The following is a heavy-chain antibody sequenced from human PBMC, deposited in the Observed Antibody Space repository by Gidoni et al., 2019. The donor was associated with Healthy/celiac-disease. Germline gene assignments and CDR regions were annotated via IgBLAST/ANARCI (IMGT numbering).Heavy chain of an antibody. J-gene: IGHJ4*02. CDR1: GFPFSSYT. Sequence: EVQLLESGGGLVQPGGSLRLSCAASGFPFSSYTMSWVRQAPGRGLELFSAMSSSGGSTYYADSVKGRFTISRDNSKNTLFLQMSSLRAEDTAVYYCAKAADYDFWSGYYLDYWGQGTLVTVSS. CDR2: MSSSGGST. D-gene: IGHD3-3*01. CDR3: AKAADYDFWSGYYLDY. V-gene: IGHV3-23*01.